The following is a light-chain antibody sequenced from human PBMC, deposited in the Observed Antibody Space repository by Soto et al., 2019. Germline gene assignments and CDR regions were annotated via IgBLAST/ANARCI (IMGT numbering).Light chain of an antibody. V-gene: IGLV2-8*01. CDR2: EVS. J-gene: IGLJ1*01. CDR3: RSYAGSNNCYV. Sequence: QSVLTQPPSASGPPGQSVTISCTGTSSDVGGYNYVSWYQQHPGKAPKLMIYEVSKRPSGVPDRFSGSKSGNTASLTVSGLQAEDEADYYCRSYAGSNNCYVFGTGNKLTVL. CDR1: SSDVGGYNY.